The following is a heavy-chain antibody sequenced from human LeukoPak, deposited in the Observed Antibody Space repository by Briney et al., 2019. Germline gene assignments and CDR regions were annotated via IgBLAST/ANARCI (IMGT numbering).Heavy chain of an antibody. CDR1: GVSISSYY. CDR2: IYYSGST. CDR3: ARDHNYGMDV. J-gene: IGHJ6*02. V-gene: IGHV4-59*12. Sequence: SETLSLTCTVSGVSISSYYWSWIRQPPGKGLEWIGYIYYSGSTNYNPSLKSRVTISVDTPKNQFSLKLSSVTAADTAVYYCARDHNYGMDVWGQGTTVTVSS.